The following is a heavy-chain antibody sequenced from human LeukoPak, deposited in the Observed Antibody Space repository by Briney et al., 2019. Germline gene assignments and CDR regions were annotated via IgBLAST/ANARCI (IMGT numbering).Heavy chain of an antibody. CDR1: GGSISSSSYY. CDR2: IFYDGTT. D-gene: IGHD3-3*01. CDR3: TRGLTTFNWFDP. Sequence: SETLSLTCTVSGGSISSSSYYWGFHRPPPGQELEWVGHIFYDGTTYYNASLRSRVTMSVDTSTSRFSLNLRSVTAADTAVYYCTRGLTTFNWFDPWGQGTLVTVSS. V-gene: IGHV4-39*01. J-gene: IGHJ5*02.